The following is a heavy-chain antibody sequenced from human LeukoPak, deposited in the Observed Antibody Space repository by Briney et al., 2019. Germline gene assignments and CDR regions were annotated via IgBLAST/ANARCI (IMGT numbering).Heavy chain of an antibody. CDR3: ARMHAVTTDDY. D-gene: IGHD4-17*01. V-gene: IGHV1-2*02. Sequence: GASVKVSCKASGYTFTGYYLHWVRQAPGQGLEWMGWINPNSGDTNYAQKFQGRVTMTRDTSISTAYMELSRLRSDDTAVYYCARMHAVTTDDYWGQGTLVTVSS. CDR2: INPNSGDT. J-gene: IGHJ4*02. CDR1: GYTFTGYY.